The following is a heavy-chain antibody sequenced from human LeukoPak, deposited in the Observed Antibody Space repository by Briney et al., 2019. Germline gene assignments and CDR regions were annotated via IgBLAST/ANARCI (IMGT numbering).Heavy chain of an antibody. J-gene: IGHJ4*02. CDR3: ASLDSSGYTPTSYFDY. V-gene: IGHV4-39*07. D-gene: IGHD3-22*01. Sequence: SETLSLTCTVSDGSISSSSFYWGWIRQPPGKGLEWIGRIYYSGSTYYNPSLKSRVTISVDTSKNQFSLKLSSVTAADTAVYYCASLDSSGYTPTSYFDYWGQGTLVTVSS. CDR2: IYYSGST. CDR1: DGSISSSSFY.